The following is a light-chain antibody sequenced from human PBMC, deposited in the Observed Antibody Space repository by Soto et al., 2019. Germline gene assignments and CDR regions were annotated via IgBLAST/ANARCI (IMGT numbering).Light chain of an antibody. V-gene: IGKV1-39*01. J-gene: IGKJ1*01. CDR3: QHSYSTPWT. CDR2: AAS. CDR1: QSISSY. Sequence: DIQMTQSPSSLSASVGDRVTITCRASQSISSYLNWYQQKPGKAPKLLIYAASSLQSGVPSRFSGSGSGTDFTFTISSLQPEDFATYYCQHSYSTPWTCGQGTKVEIK.